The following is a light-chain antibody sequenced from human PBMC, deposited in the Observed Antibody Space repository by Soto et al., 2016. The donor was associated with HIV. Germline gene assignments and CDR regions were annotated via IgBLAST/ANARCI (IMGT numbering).Light chain of an antibody. J-gene: IGLJ1*01. CDR1: NLGDKY. CDR3: QVWASNTYV. CDR2: QDV. Sequence: SYEVTQPPSVPVSPGQTASITCSGDNLGDKYVAWYQQKPGQSPVLVIYQDVKRPSGIPERFSGSNSGNTATLTISGTQAMDEADYYCQVWASNTYVFGSGTKVTVL. V-gene: IGLV3-1*01.